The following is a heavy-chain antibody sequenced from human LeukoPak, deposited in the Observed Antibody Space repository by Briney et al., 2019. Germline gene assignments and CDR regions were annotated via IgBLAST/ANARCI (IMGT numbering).Heavy chain of an antibody. CDR1: GYSFTSYW. Sequence: GESLKISCKGSGYSFTSYWIGWVRQMPGKGLEGMGIIYPGDSDTRYSPSLQGQVTISANKSISTAYLQWSSLKASDTAMYYCARHNKALVYPTFGLTSDYWGQGTLVTVSS. D-gene: IGHD1/OR15-1a*01. CDR2: IYPGDSDT. V-gene: IGHV5-51*01. CDR3: ARHNKALVYPTFGLTSDY. J-gene: IGHJ4*02.